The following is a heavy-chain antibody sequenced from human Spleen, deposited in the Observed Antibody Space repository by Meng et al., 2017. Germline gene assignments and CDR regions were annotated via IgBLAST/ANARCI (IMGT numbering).Heavy chain of an antibody. V-gene: IGHV1-69*06. D-gene: IGHD3-22*01. CDR1: GATFSSDP. CDR2: IVPIFGTT. Sequence: VQLVQAGCEVKQPGSSVKACSTSAGATFSSDPICWVRQAPGQGLEWMGVIVPIFGTTNYAQKFQGRVTITADKSTNTAYMELSSLRSEDTAVYYCARAHDTSGYSGYWGQGTLVTVSS. CDR3: ARAHDTSGYSGY. J-gene: IGHJ4*02.